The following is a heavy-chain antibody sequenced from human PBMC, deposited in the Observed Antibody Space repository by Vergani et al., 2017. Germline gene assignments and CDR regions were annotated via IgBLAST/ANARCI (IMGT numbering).Heavy chain of an antibody. Sequence: QMQLQESGPGLVKPSETLSLTCTVSGDSFISRSYYWVWLRQPPGKGLEWIGSIYNSGNGDPRSSLKGRVTISADTSKNQFSLRLTSVTAADTAVYYCASGKYYSDSTSHFRGWYFDVWGRGTLVTVPS. CDR3: ASGKYYSDSTSHFRGWYFDV. V-gene: IGHV4-39*01. D-gene: IGHD3-16*01. J-gene: IGHJ2*01. CDR1: GDSFISRSYY. CDR2: IYNSGNG.